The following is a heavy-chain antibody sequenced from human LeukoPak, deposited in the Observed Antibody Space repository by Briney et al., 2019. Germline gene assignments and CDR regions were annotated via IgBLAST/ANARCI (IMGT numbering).Heavy chain of an antibody. Sequence: ASVKVSCKASGGTFSSYAISWVRQAPGQGLEWMGRIIPILGIANYAQKFQGRVTITADKSTSTAYMELSSLRSEDTAVYYCARGYSSSLKNEYYFDYWGQGTLVTVSS. CDR2: IIPILGIA. CDR3: ARGYSSSLKNEYYFDY. J-gene: IGHJ4*02. D-gene: IGHD6-13*01. V-gene: IGHV1-69*04. CDR1: GGTFSSYA.